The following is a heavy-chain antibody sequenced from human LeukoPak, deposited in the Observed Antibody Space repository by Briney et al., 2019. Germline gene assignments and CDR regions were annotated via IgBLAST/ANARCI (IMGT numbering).Heavy chain of an antibody. CDR2: ITEIGSER. V-gene: IGHV3-7*05. Sequence: GGSLTLSRAPSGLTVSSYGVGWGRPPRGEGREWGANITEIGSERNYMDSPTGRFPISRAEAKSSLYLQMNSMRAAATAVYYCASAGDYGSGVNCYFWFEGWGQRTLVIASS. CDR1: GLTVSSYG. CDR3: ASAGDYGSGVNCYFWFEG. D-gene: IGHD2-15*01. J-gene: IGHJ5*01.